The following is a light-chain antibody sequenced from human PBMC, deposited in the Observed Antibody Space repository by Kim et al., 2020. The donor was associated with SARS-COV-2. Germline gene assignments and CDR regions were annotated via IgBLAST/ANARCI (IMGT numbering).Light chain of an antibody. V-gene: IGKV1-39*01. Sequence: SASVGARVTITCRASQRISSYLNWYQQKPGKAPKLLIYAASSLQSGVPSRFSGSGSGTDFTLTISSLQPEDFATYYCQQSYSTWTFGQGTKVDIK. J-gene: IGKJ1*01. CDR2: AAS. CDR1: QRISSY. CDR3: QQSYSTWT.